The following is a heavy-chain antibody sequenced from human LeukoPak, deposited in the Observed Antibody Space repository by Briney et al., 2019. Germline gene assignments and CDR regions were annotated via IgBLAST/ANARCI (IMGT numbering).Heavy chain of an antibody. CDR3: ARARDIVARRYYYGMDV. Sequence: SETLSLTCTVSGGSISSYYWSWIRQPPGKGLEWIGYIYYSGSTNYNPSLKSRVTISVDTSKNQFSLKLSSVTAADTAVYYCARARDIVARRYYYGMDVWGQGTTVTVSS. V-gene: IGHV4-59*01. J-gene: IGHJ6*02. D-gene: IGHD5-12*01. CDR1: GGSISSYY. CDR2: IYYSGST.